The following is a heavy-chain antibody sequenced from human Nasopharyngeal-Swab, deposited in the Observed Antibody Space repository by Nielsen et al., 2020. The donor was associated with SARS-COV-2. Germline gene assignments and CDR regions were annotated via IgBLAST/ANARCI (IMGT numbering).Heavy chain of an antibody. CDR3: ATGLLGYTYAFGN. Sequence: VRQAPGQGLEWMGWIDTNTGNPTYAQGFTGRFVFSLDTSVNTAYLQISSLKAEDTAMYYCATGLLGYTYAFGNWGQGTLVTVSS. J-gene: IGHJ4*02. D-gene: IGHD5-18*01. V-gene: IGHV7-4-1*02. CDR2: IDTNTGNP.